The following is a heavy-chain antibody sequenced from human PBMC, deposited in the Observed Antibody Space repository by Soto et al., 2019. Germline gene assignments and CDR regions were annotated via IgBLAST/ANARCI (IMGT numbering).Heavy chain of an antibody. CDR1: GGSISSYY. CDR3: ARGTRDTAMVTGAFFDY. J-gene: IGHJ4*02. D-gene: IGHD5-18*01. Sequence: KPSETLSLTCTVSGGSISSYYWSWIRQPPGKGLEWIGYIYYSGSTNYNPSLKSRVTISVDTSKNQFSLKLSSVTAADTAVYYCARGTRDTAMVTGAFFDYWGQGTLVTVSS. CDR2: IYYSGST. V-gene: IGHV4-59*01.